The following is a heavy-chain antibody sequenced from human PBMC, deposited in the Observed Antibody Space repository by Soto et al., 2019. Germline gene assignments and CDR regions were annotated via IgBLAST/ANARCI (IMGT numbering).Heavy chain of an antibody. J-gene: IGHJ5*02. CDR1: GGSISSYY. CDR2: IYYSGST. CDR3: ATYSSGWYRWFDP. V-gene: IGHV4-59*01. Sequence: QVQLQESGPGLVKPSETLSLTCTVSGGSISSYYWSWIRQPPGKGLEWIGYIYYSGSTNYNPSLNSLVTISVHTSKNQFSLKLSSVTAADTAVYYCATYSSGWYRWFDPWGQGTLVTVSS. D-gene: IGHD6-19*01.